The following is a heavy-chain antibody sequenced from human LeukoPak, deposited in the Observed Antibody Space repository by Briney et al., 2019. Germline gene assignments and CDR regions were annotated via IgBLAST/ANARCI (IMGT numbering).Heavy chain of an antibody. V-gene: IGHV3-30*04. D-gene: IGHD2-2*01. CDR3: ARDLQYLLLMGEIDY. CDR1: GFSFSTYA. CDR2: ISYDGSNK. Sequence: GGSLRLSCAASGFSFSTYAMHWVRQAPGKGLEWVALISYDGSNKYYAASVKGRFTISRDNSKNTLYLQMHSLRADDTAVYYCARDLQYLLLMGEIDYWGQGTLVTVFS. J-gene: IGHJ4*02.